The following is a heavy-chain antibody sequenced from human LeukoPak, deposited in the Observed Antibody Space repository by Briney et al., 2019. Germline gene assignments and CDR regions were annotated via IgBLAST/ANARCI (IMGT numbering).Heavy chain of an antibody. V-gene: IGHV1-24*01. Sequence: ASVKVSCKVSGYTLTGLSMHWVRQAPGKGLEWMGGFDPEDGETIYAQKFQGRVTMTEDTSTDTAYMELRSLRSDDTAVYYCARSGESPNNYFDYWGQGTLVTVSS. CDR1: GYTLTGLS. D-gene: IGHD1-26*01. CDR2: FDPEDGET. J-gene: IGHJ4*02. CDR3: ARSGESPNNYFDY.